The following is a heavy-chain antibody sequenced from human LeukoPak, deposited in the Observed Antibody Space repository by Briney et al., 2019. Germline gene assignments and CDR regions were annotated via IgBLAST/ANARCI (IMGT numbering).Heavy chain of an antibody. Sequence: GGSLRLSCAASGFTFSSYAMHWVRQAPGKGLDWVAAISWNSGSIGYADSVKGRFTISRDNAKNSLYLQMNSLRVGDTAFYYCVKEGSRTGYFEDWGQGTLVTVSS. V-gene: IGHV3-9*01. CDR1: GFTFSSYA. CDR3: VKEGSRTGYFED. J-gene: IGHJ4*02. D-gene: IGHD3-10*01. CDR2: ISWNSGSI.